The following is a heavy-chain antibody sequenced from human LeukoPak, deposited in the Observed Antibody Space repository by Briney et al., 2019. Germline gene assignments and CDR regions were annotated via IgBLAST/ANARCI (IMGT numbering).Heavy chain of an antibody. CDR2: MNSAGTTI. J-gene: IGHJ4*01. CDR1: GCSLNGYW. Sequence: GGSLRLSCAASGCSLNGYWMHWVRQAAGKGLVWVARMNSAGTTINYADSVKGRFTISRDNAANALYLHISSLRAEDTAIYYCIRQIQVRASASLGYWGQGTLVTVSS. D-gene: IGHD2-2*01. V-gene: IGHV3-74*01. CDR3: IRQIQVRASASLGY.